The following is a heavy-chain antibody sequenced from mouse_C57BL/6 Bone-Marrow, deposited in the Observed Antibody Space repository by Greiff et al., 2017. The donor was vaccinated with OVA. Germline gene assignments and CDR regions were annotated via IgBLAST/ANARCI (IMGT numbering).Heavy chain of an antibody. CDR3: AREVQLRPYYYAMDY. CDR2: ILPGSGST. CDR1: GYTFTGYW. Sequence: QVQLQQSGAELMKPGASVQLSCKATGYTFTGYWIEWVKQRPGHGLEWIGEILPGSGSTNYNEKFKGKDTFTADNSSTTAYMQLSSLTTEDSDIYYCAREVQLRPYYYAMDYWGQGTSVTVSS. V-gene: IGHV1-9*01. D-gene: IGHD3-2*02. J-gene: IGHJ4*01.